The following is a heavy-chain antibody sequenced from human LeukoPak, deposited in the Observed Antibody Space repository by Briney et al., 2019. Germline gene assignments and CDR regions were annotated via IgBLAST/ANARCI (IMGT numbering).Heavy chain of an antibody. V-gene: IGHV4-59*01. CDR1: GESFSGYY. CDR2: IYYSGST. Sequence: SETLSLTCAVYGESFSGYYWSWIRQPPGKGLEWIGYIYYSGSTNYNPSLKSRVTISVDTSKNQFSLKLSSVTAADTAVYYCASSGSAYDFWSGEGFAFDIWGQGTMVTVSS. D-gene: IGHD3-3*01. J-gene: IGHJ3*02. CDR3: ASSGSAYDFWSGEGFAFDI.